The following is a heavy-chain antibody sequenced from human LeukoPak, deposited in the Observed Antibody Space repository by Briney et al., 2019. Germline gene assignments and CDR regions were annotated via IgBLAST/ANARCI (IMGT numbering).Heavy chain of an antibody. J-gene: IGHJ3*02. D-gene: IGHD2-15*01. V-gene: IGHV1-69*13. CDR1: GGTFSDFA. Sequence: SVKVSCKSSGGTFSDFAFSWVRQAPGQGLEWMGGIIAIFGGTIYAQNFQGRVSITPDQSTSTAYMELSSLRAEDTAVYYRARGYCSGDSCFHDAFDIWGQGTKVTVSS. CDR2: IIAIFGGT. CDR3: ARGYCSGDSCFHDAFDI.